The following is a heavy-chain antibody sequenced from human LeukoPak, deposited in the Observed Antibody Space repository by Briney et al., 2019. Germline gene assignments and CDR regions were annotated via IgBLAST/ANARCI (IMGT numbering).Heavy chain of an antibody. CDR3: ARDKSSGWSGVGDY. J-gene: IGHJ4*02. V-gene: IGHV3-48*01. Sequence: GGSLRLSCAASGSTFSSYSMNWVRQAPGKGLEWVSKISSSSSTIYYADSVKGRFTISRDNAKNSLYLQMNSLRAEDTAVYYCARDKSSGWSGVGDYWGQGTLVTVSS. D-gene: IGHD6-19*01. CDR1: GSTFSSYS. CDR2: ISSSSSTI.